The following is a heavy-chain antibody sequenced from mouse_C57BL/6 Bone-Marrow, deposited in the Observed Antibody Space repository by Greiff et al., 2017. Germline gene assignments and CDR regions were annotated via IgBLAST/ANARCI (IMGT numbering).Heavy chain of an antibody. V-gene: IGHV7-3*01. D-gene: IGHD1-1*01. CDR1: GFTFTDYY. J-gene: IGHJ2*01. CDR3: ASRRYYGSSSGD. CDR2: IRNKANGYTT. Sequence: VQLKESGGGLVQPGGSLSLSCAASGFTFTDYYMSWVRQPPGKALEWLGFIRNKANGYTTEYSASVKGRLTISRDNSQSILYLQMNALRAEDSAAYYCASRRYYGSSSGDWGQGTTLTVSS.